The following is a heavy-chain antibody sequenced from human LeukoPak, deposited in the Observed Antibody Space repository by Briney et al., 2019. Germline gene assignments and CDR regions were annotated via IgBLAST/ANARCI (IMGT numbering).Heavy chain of an antibody. CDR1: GFTFSSYS. J-gene: IGHJ4*02. CDR2: ISSSSSYI. Sequence: PGGSLRLSCAASGFTFSSYSMNWVRQAPGKGLEWVSSISSSSSYIYYADSVKGRFTISRDNAKNSLYLQMNSLRVEDTATYYCARRDSHGSHPYYLDSWGQGALVTVSS. CDR3: ARRDSHGSHPYYLDS. V-gene: IGHV3-21*04. D-gene: IGHD3-10*01.